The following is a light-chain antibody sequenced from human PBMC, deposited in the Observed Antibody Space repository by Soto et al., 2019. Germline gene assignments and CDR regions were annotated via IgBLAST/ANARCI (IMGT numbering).Light chain of an antibody. CDR2: DVS. V-gene: IGLV2-14*01. J-gene: IGLJ2*01. CDR1: SGDIGDYKY. CDR3: SSYTSTNFVI. Sequence: QSALTQPASVSGSPGXSITISCTGSSGDIGDYKYVSWYKQHPGKAPKLMIYDVSNRPSGVSNRFSASKSGNTASLTISGLQAEDEADYYCSSYTSTNFVIFGGGTKLTVL.